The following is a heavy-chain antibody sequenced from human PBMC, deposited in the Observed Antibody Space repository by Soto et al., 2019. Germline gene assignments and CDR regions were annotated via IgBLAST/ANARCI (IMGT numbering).Heavy chain of an antibody. D-gene: IGHD3-10*01. V-gene: IGHV4-59*01. CDR2: IYYSGST. Sequence: SETLSLTCTVSGGSISSYYWSWIRQPPGKGLERIGYIYYSGSTNYNPSLKSRVTISVDTSKNQFSLKLSSVTAAATAVYYCARQVLLWFGEFPNIWFVPWRPGTGGTGSS. CDR3: ARQVLLWFGEFPNIWFVP. CDR1: GGSISSYY. J-gene: IGHJ5*02.